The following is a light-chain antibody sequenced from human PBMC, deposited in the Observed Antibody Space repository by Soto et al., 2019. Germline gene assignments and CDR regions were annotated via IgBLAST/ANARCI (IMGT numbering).Light chain of an antibody. V-gene: IGLV2-14*03. CDR3: SSYSSSTTLVV. Sequence: QSALTQPASVSGSPRRSVTISCTGTSTDVGDFNYVSWYQHLPGRAPKLIIYDVTNRPSGISYRFSASKSGRTASLTISGLQAEDEADYYCSSYSSSTTLVVFGGGTKLTVL. CDR2: DVT. J-gene: IGLJ2*01. CDR1: STDVGDFNY.